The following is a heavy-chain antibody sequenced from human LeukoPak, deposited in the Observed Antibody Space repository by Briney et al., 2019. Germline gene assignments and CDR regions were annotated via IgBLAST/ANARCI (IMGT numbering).Heavy chain of an antibody. CDR2: IIAIFGTA. CDR1: GGTFSSYA. V-gene: IGHV1-69*13. D-gene: IGHD3-10*01. CDR3: ARVRSYGSGSYYSYYFDY. Sequence: SVRVSCKASGGTFSSYAISWVRQAPGQGLEWMGGIIAIFGTANYAQKFQGRVTITADESTSTAYMELSSLRSEDTAVYYCARVRSYGSGSYYSYYFDYWGQGTLVTVSS. J-gene: IGHJ4*02.